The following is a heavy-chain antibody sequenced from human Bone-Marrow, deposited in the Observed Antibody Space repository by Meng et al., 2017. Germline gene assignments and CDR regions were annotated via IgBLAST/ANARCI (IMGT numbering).Heavy chain of an antibody. CDR3: ARKGATENFDY. V-gene: IGHV4-28*01. D-gene: IGHD5-12*01. CDR1: GYSISSNNW. CDR2: IFHTRRT. J-gene: IGHJ4*02. Sequence: QVQLQESGPGLVEPSDTLSLTCAVSGYSISSNNWWGWIRQPPGKGLEWIGYIFHTRRTYYHPSLKSRVTMSVDTSKNELSLNLIAANAVDTAGYFYARKGATENFDYWGQGILVTVSS.